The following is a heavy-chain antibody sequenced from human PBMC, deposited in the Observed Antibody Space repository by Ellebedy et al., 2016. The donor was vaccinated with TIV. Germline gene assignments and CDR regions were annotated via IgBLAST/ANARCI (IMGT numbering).Heavy chain of an antibody. V-gene: IGHV3-23*01. CDR2: INGSGDIT. CDR3: AKGEQIGYYAMDV. CDR1: GFTFSSYA. D-gene: IGHD6-6*01. J-gene: IGHJ6*02. Sequence: GESLKISCAASGFTFSSYALHWLRQAPLKGLAWVSFINGSGDITHYADSVKGRFTISRDNSKNTLDLQMNSLRAEDTAVYYCAKGEQIGYYAMDVWGQGTTVTVSS.